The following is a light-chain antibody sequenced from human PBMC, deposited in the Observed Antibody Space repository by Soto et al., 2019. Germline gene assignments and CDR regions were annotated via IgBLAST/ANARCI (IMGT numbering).Light chain of an antibody. J-gene: IGLJ1*01. CDR3: CAYAGNYTLDV. CDR1: GSDVGGYNY. Sequence: QSALTQPRPVSGSPGQSVTLSCAGAGSDVGGYNYVSWYQHHPGKAPKLLIYDVTKRPSGVPDCFSGSKSGSTASLTISWLQAEDAADYYCCAYAGNYTLDVFGSGPKVTVL. V-gene: IGLV2-11*01. CDR2: DVT.